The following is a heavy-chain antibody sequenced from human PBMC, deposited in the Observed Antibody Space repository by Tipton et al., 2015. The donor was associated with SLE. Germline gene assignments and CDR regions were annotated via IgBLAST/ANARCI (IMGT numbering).Heavy chain of an antibody. J-gene: IGHJ6*03. Sequence: SLRLSCEASGLRFSYAWMSWVRQAPGKGLEWVSVIYSGGSTYYADSVKGRFTISRDNSKNTLYLQMNSLRAEDTAVYYCARDPAWGYYYYYYMDVWGKGTTVTVSS. CDR2: IYSGGST. CDR3: ARDPAWGYYYYYYMDV. V-gene: IGHV3-53*05. CDR1: GLRFSYAW. D-gene: IGHD7-27*01.